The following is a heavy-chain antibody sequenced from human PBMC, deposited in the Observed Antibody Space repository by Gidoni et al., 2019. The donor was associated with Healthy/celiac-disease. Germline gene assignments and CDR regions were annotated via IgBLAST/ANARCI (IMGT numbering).Heavy chain of an antibody. CDR2: ISSSSSYI. Sequence: EVQLVESGGGLVKPGGSLRLSCAASGFTFSSYRMNWVSQAPGKGLEWVSSISSSSSYIYYADSVKGRVTISRDNAKNSLYLQMNSLRAEDTAVYYCARALDPVSHYYFDYWGQGTLVTVSS. J-gene: IGHJ4*02. D-gene: IGHD3-9*01. CDR1: GFTFSSYR. V-gene: IGHV3-21*01. CDR3: ARALDPVSHYYFDY.